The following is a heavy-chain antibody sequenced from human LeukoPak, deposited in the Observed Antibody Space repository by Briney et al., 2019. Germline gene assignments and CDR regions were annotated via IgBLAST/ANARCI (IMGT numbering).Heavy chain of an antibody. CDR3: ARARVLRFLEWYPRRTTYYFDY. Sequence: PGGSLRLSCAASGFTFAAYSMNWVRQAPGKGLEWIGEINHSGSTNYNPSLKSRVTISVDTSKNQFSLKLSSVTAADTAVYYCARARVLRFLEWYPRRTTYYFDYWGQGTLVTVSS. CDR1: GFTFAAYS. J-gene: IGHJ4*02. CDR2: INHSGST. V-gene: IGHV4-34*01. D-gene: IGHD3-3*01.